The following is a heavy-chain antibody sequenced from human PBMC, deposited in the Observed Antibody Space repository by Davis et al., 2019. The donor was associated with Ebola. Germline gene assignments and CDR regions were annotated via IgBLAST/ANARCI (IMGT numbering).Heavy chain of an antibody. CDR2: ISGSVGST. Sequence: PGGSLRLSCAASGFTFSSYAMSWVRQAPGKGLEWVSAISGSVGSTYYADSVKGRFTISRDNSKNTLYLQMNSLRAEDTAVYYCARDPGQYYDFWSGYPEVDYWGQGTLVTVSS. CDR3: ARDPGQYYDFWSGYPEVDY. CDR1: GFTFSSYA. D-gene: IGHD3-3*01. J-gene: IGHJ4*02. V-gene: IGHV3-23*01.